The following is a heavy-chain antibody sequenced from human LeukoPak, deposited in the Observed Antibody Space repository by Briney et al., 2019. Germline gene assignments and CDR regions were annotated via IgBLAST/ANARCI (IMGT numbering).Heavy chain of an antibody. Sequence: PSETLSLTCTVSGGSISSSSYYWGWIRQPPGKGLEWIGSIYYSGSTYYNPSLKSRVTISVDTSKNQFSLKLNSVTAADTAVYYCARHLATTVTRGYSCHPMDAWGKGTTVSVSS. CDR3: ARHLATTVTRGYSCHPMDA. V-gene: IGHV4-39*01. D-gene: IGHD4-17*01. J-gene: IGHJ6*03. CDR2: IYYSGST. CDR1: GGSISSSSYY.